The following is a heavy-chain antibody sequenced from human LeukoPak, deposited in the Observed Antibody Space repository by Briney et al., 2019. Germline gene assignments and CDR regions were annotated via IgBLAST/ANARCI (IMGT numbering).Heavy chain of an antibody. CDR2: IRYDGSNK. CDR1: GFTFSSYA. D-gene: IGHD2-2*01. J-gene: IGHJ5*02. Sequence: GGSLRLSCAASGFTFSSYAMSWVRQAPGKGLEWVAFIRYDGSNKYYADSVKGRFTISRDNSKNTLYLQMNSLRAEDTAVYYCAKDGRPFTSCCNWFDPWGQGTLVTVSS. CDR3: AKDGRPFTSCCNWFDP. V-gene: IGHV3-30*02.